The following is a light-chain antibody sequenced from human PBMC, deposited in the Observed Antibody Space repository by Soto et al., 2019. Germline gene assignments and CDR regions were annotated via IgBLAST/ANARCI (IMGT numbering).Light chain of an antibody. CDR2: KVS. J-gene: IGKJ2*01. CDR1: QSLVYSDGNTY. V-gene: IGKV2-30*01. CDR3: MQGAHWPPYT. Sequence: DVVMTQSPLSLPVTLGQPASISCRSSQSLVYSDGNTYLAWFQQRPGQSPRRLIYKVSDRDSGVQDRFSGGGSGTDFTLKISRVEAEDVGVYYCMQGAHWPPYTFGQGTKLEIK.